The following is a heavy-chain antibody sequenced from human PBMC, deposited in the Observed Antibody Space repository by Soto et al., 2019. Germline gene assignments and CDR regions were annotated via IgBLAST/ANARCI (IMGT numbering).Heavy chain of an antibody. CDR3: ARKYYYDSSGYPLFDY. D-gene: IGHD3-22*01. Sequence: QLQLQESGPGLVKPSETLSLTCTVSGGSISSSSYYWGWIRQPPGKGLEWIGSIYYSGSTYYNPSLKGRVTISVDTSKNQFSLKLSSVTAADTAVYYCARKYYYDSSGYPLFDYWGQGTLVTVSS. V-gene: IGHV4-39*01. J-gene: IGHJ4*02. CDR2: IYYSGST. CDR1: GGSISSSSYY.